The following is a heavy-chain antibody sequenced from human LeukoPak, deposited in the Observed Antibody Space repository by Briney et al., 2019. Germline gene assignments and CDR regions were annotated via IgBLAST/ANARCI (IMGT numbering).Heavy chain of an antibody. J-gene: IGHJ6*03. CDR3: ARDGQRPLSATRQCFYAFYMDV. V-gene: IGHV3-74*01. Sequence: GGSLRLSCAASGFDFSNVWMHWVRQVPGKGLVWVSRISAEGSTANYADSVKGRLTISRDNTKNTLYLQMNSLRAEDTAVYYCARDGQRPLSATRQCFYAFYMDVWGKGTAVTVS. CDR1: GFDFSNVW. D-gene: IGHD2/OR15-2a*01. CDR2: ISAEGSTA.